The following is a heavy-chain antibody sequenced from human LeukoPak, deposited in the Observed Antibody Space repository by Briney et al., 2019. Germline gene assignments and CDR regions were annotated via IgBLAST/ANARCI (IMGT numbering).Heavy chain of an antibody. CDR1: GGSISSSSYY. CDR3: ARQHPDYGEGMDV. J-gene: IGHJ6*02. CDR2: IYYSGST. D-gene: IGHD4-17*01. V-gene: IGHV4-39*01. Sequence: SETLSLTCTVSGGSISSSSYYWGWIRQPPGKGLEWIGSIYYSGSTYYNPSLKSRVTISVDTSKNQFSLKLSPVTAADTAVYYCARQHPDYGEGMDVWGQGTTVTVSS.